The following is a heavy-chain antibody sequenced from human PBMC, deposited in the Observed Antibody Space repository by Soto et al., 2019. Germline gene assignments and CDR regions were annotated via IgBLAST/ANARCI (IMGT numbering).Heavy chain of an antibody. CDR3: SKENQHLVHDY. CDR1: GFTFRNYG. V-gene: IGHV3-30*18. J-gene: IGHJ4*02. CDR2: ISHDGSDK. Sequence: QVQLVESGGGVVRPGRSLRLTCAASGFTFRNYGMHWVRQAPGKGLEWVAVISHDGSDKYYADSMKGRFILSRDNSENTVFLKINRLKTEDTAVYYCSKENQHLVHDYWGQGTLVTVSS. D-gene: IGHD6-13*01.